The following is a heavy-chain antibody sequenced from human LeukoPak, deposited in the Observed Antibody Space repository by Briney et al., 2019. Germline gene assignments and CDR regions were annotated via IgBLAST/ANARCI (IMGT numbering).Heavy chain of an antibody. J-gene: IGHJ6*03. CDR2: ISSSSSTI. CDR1: GFIFSTYS. V-gene: IGHV3-48*01. Sequence: PGGSLRLSCAASGFIFSTYSMNWVRQAPGKGLEWVSYISSSSSTIYYADSVKGRFTISRDNAENSLYLQMNSLGAEDTAVYYCARDDRYNYYYMDVWGKGTTVTVSS. CDR3: ARDDRYNYYYMDV.